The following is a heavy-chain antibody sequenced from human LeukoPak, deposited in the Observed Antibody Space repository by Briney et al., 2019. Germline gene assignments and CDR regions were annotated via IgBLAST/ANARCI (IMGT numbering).Heavy chain of an antibody. Sequence: SETLSLTCAVHGGSLSGYRWSWIRQSPGKGLEWIGEINQGGSTNYNPSFRSRVTMSVDTSKNQFSLKLSSVTAADTAVYYCARDQGGALGAGYMDVWGKGTTVTVSS. CDR3: ARDQGGALGAGYMDV. CDR1: GGSLSGYR. D-gene: IGHD1-26*01. V-gene: IGHV4-34*01. CDR2: INQGGST. J-gene: IGHJ6*03.